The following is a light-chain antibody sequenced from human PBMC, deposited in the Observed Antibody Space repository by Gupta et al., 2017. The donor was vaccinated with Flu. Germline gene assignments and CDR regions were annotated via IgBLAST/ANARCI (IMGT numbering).Light chain of an antibody. J-gene: IGKJ1*01. CDR3: QQNSISWT. CDR1: QSVSSNQ. V-gene: IGKV3-20*01. Sequence: EIVLTQSPGTLSLSPGERATLSCRASQSVSSNQLAWYQQKPGLAPRLLIYAASSSATGIPDRFSGSGSGTDFTLTISRLEPEDFAVYYLQQNSISWTFGQGTKVEVK. CDR2: AAS.